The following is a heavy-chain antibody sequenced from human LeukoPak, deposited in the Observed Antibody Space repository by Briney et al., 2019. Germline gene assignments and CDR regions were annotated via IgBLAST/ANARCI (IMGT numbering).Heavy chain of an antibody. CDR3: ATSLGGDNAFVI. D-gene: IGHD3-10*01. Sequence: ASVKVSCKASGYTFTSYNMHWVRQAPGQGLEWMGIINPSGGSTSYAQKFQGRVTMTRDTSTSTVYMELSSLRSEDTAVYYCATSLGGDNAFVIWGQGTMVTVSS. V-gene: IGHV1-46*03. J-gene: IGHJ3*02. CDR1: GYTFTSYN. CDR2: INPSGGST.